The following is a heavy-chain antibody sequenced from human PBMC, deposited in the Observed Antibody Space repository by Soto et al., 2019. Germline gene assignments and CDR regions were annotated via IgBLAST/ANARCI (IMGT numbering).Heavy chain of an antibody. V-gene: IGHV5-10-1*01. CDR2: IDPSDSYT. Sequence: GESLKISCKGSGYSFTSYWISWVRQMPGKGLEWMGRIDPSDSYTNYSPSFQGHVTISADKSISTAYLQWSSLKASDTAMYYCATIRTGPSGSPHDDYYYYYGMDVWGQGTTVTVSS. J-gene: IGHJ6*02. D-gene: IGHD1-26*01. CDR1: GYSFTSYW. CDR3: ATIRTGPSGSPHDDYYYYYGMDV.